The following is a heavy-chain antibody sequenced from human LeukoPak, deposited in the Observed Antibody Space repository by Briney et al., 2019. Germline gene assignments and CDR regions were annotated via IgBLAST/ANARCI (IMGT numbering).Heavy chain of an antibody. CDR3: ARDYWGSSWYGGAFDI. CDR1: GGSISSYY. V-gene: IGHV4-59*01. CDR2: IYYSGST. Sequence: SETLSLTCTVSGGSISSYYWSWIRQPPGKGLEWIGYIYYSGSTNYNPSLKSRVTISVDTSKNQFSLKLSSVTAADTAVYYCARDYWGSSWYGGAFDIWGPRDNGHRLF. J-gene: IGHJ3*02. D-gene: IGHD6-13*01.